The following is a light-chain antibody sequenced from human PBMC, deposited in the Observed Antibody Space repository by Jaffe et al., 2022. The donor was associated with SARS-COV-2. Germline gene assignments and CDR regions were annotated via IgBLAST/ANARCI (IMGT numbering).Light chain of an antibody. V-gene: IGKV4-1*01. Sequence: DIVMTQSPDSLAVSLGERATINCKSSQSVLYSSNNKNYLAWYQQKPGQPPKLLIYWASTRESGVPDRFSGSGSGTDFTLTISSLQAEDVAVYYCQQYYSKDPYTFGQGTKLEIK. CDR2: WAS. CDR1: QSVLYSSNNKNY. CDR3: QQYYSKDPYT. J-gene: IGKJ2*01.